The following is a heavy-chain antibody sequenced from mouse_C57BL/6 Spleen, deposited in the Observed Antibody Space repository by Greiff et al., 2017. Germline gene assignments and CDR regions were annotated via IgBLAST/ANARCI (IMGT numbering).Heavy chain of an antibody. V-gene: IGHV7-3*01. J-gene: IGHJ4*01. Sequence: EVQVVESGGGLVQPGGSLSLSCAASGFTFTDYYMSWVRQPPGKALEWLGFIRNKANGYTTEYSASVKGRFTISRDNSQSILYLQMNALRAEDSATYYCARSLYDGYYDYAMDYWGQGTSVTVSS. CDR2: IRNKANGYTT. D-gene: IGHD2-3*01. CDR1: GFTFTDYY. CDR3: ARSLYDGYYDYAMDY.